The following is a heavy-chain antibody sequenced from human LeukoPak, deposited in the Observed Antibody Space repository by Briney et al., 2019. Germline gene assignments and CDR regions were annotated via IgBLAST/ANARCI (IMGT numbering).Heavy chain of an antibody. CDR2: ISYDGSNK. Sequence: GGSLRLSCAASGFTFSNYGMHWVRQAPGKGLEWVAVISYDGSNKYYADSVKGRFTISRDNSKDTLYLQMNSLRAEDTAVYYCAKDRVVVVPADDWFDPWGQGTLVTVSS. J-gene: IGHJ5*02. D-gene: IGHD2-2*01. CDR1: GFTFSNYG. V-gene: IGHV3-30*18. CDR3: AKDRVVVVPADDWFDP.